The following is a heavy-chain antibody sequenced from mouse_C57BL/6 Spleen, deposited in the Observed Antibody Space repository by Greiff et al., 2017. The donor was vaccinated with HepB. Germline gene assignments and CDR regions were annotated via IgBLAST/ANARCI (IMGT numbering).Heavy chain of an antibody. V-gene: IGHV1-72*01. Sequence: QVQLKQPGAELVKPWASVKLSCKASGYTFTSYWMHWVKQRPGRGLEWIGRIDPNSGGTKYNEKFKSKATLTVDKPSSTAYMQLSSLTSEDSAVYYCARRHYYGSSYAMDYWGQGTSVTVSS. D-gene: IGHD1-1*01. J-gene: IGHJ4*01. CDR1: GYTFTSYW. CDR2: IDPNSGGT. CDR3: ARRHYYGSSYAMDY.